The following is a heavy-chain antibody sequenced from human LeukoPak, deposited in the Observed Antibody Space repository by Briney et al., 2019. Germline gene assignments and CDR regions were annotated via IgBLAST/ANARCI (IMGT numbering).Heavy chain of an antibody. V-gene: IGHV5-51*03. J-gene: IGHJ4*02. D-gene: IGHD4-17*01. Sequence: GESLKISCKGSGYSFTSYWIGWVRQMPGKGLEWMGIIYPGDSDTRYSPSFQGQVTISADKSNSTAYLQWSSLKASDTAMYYCASGSSYGDYVGNYFDYWGQGTLVTVPS. CDR2: IYPGDSDT. CDR3: ASGSSYGDYVGNYFDY. CDR1: GYSFTSYW.